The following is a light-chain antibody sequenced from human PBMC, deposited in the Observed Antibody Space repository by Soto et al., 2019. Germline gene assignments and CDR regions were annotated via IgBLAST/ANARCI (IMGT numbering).Light chain of an antibody. CDR2: NVS. CDR3: TSDTSSSTYV. V-gene: IGLV2-14*03. Sequence: QSVLTQPASVSGSPGQSITISCSGTSSDFNYYNSVSWYQHHPGKAPKLMIYNVSNRPSGVSSRFSGSKSGNTASLTICGLQADEEADYYCTSDTSSSTYVFGTGTKLTVL. CDR1: SSDFNYYNS. J-gene: IGLJ1*01.